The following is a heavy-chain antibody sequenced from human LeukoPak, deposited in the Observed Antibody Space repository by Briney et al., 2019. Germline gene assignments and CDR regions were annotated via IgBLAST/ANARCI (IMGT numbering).Heavy chain of an antibody. V-gene: IGHV3-48*04. J-gene: IGHJ4*02. CDR2: ISSSSTI. Sequence: GRSLRLSCAASGFTFSSYSMNWVRQAPGKGLEWVSYISSSSTIYYADSVKGRFTISRDNAKNSLYLQMNSLRAEDTAVYYCARDGVYYDSSGYYDYWGQGTLVTVSS. CDR1: GFTFSSYS. D-gene: IGHD3-22*01. CDR3: ARDGVYYDSSGYYDY.